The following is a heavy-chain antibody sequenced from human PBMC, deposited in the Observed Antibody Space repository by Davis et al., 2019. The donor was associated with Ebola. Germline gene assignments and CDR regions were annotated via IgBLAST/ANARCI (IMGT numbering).Heavy chain of an antibody. V-gene: IGHV3-23*01. D-gene: IGHD6-13*01. CDR2: ISGSGGST. CDR1: GFTVSSYA. J-gene: IGHJ4*02. CDR3: AKLGGGSSWYWFDY. Sequence: GESLKISCAVSGFTVSSYAMSWVRQAPGKGLEWVSAISGSGGSTYYADSVKGRFTISRDNSKNTLYLQMNSLRAEDTAVYYCAKLGGGSSWYWFDYWGQGTLVTVSS.